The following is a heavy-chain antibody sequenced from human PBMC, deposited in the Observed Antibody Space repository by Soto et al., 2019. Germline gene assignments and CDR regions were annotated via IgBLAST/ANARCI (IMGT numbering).Heavy chain of an antibody. D-gene: IGHD3-22*01. V-gene: IGHV1-46*01. CDR1: ADTFTSYY. CDR3: ARAPEDHYYHSSAYEYYFDY. Sequence: ASVKVSCKAPADTFTSYYIHWVRQAPGHGLEWMGIINPNGGSTRFAQTFQGRVTMTTDTVTSTVYMEVSRLSSEDTAVYYCARAPEDHYYHSSAYEYYFDYWGQGTLVTVSS. CDR2: INPNGGST. J-gene: IGHJ4*02.